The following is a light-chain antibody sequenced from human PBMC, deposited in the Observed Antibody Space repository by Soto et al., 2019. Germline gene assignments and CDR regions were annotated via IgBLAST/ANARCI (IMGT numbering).Light chain of an antibody. CDR2: EGN. V-gene: IGLV2-14*02. CDR3: SSYTSSSTLV. Sequence: QSVLTQPASVSGSPGQSITISCTGTSSDVGSYNLVSWYQQHPGKAPKLIIYEGNKRPSGISNRFSGSKSGNTASLTISGLQADDEADYYCSSYTSSSTLVFGTGTKVTVL. CDR1: SSDVGSYNL. J-gene: IGLJ1*01.